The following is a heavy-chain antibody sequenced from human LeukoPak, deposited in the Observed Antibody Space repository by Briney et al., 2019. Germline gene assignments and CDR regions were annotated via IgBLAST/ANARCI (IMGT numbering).Heavy chain of an antibody. D-gene: IGHD4-17*01. CDR2: FYSGGGT. CDR1: GFTVSNKY. Sequence: GWSLRLSCAASGFTVSNKYMNWVRQAPGKGLEWVSVFYSGGGTYYADSVKGRFTISRDNSKNTLYLQMNSLRAEDTAVYYCARGVTTSYFDYWGHGTLVTVSS. V-gene: IGHV3-53*01. CDR3: ARGVTTSYFDY. J-gene: IGHJ4*01.